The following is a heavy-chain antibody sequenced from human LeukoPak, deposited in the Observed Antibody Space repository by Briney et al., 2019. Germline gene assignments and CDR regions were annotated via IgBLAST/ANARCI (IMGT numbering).Heavy chain of an antibody. J-gene: IGHJ4*02. CDR1: GFTFSSYA. CDR3: ARGFTVAGSVIGY. V-gene: IGHV3-64*01. D-gene: IGHD6-19*01. Sequence: GGSLRLSCAASGFTFSSYAMHWVRQAPGKGLEYVSAISSNGGSTYYANSVKGRFTTSRDNSKNTLYLQMGSLRAEDMAVYYCARGFTVAGSVIGYWGQGTLVTVSS. CDR2: ISSNGGST.